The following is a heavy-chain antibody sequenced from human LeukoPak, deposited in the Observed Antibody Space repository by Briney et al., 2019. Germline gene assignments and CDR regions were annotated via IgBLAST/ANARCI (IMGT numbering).Heavy chain of an antibody. CDR1: GYSISTGYY. Sequence: PSETLSLTCTVSGYSISTGYYWDWIRQPPGKGLEWIGTFYHGGSTYYNPSLKSRVTISVDTSKNQFSLKLSSVTAADTAVYYCASGYVVVAATDYWGQGTLVTVSS. D-gene: IGHD2-15*01. V-gene: IGHV4-38-2*02. CDR2: FYHGGST. J-gene: IGHJ4*02. CDR3: ASGYVVVAATDY.